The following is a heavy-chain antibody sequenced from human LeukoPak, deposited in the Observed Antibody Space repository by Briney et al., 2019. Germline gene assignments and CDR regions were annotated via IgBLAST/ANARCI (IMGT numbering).Heavy chain of an antibody. CDR1: GGSFSGYY. Sequence: PSETLSLTCALYGGSFSGYYWSWIRQPPGKGLEWIGEINHSGSTNYNPSLKSRVTISVDTSKNQFSLKLSSVTAADTAVYYCHGYCSSTSCSGSWGQGTLVTVSS. J-gene: IGHJ4*02. CDR2: INHSGST. D-gene: IGHD2-2*03. V-gene: IGHV4-34*01. CDR3: HGYCSSTSCSGS.